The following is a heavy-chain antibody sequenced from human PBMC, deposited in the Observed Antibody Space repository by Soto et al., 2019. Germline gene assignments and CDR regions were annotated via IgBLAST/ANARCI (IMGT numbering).Heavy chain of an antibody. CDR1: GDSISTRSNY. J-gene: IGHJ6*02. CDR3: ARGRRRFLNYYYGMDV. D-gene: IGHD3-3*01. CDR2: IYHSGST. V-gene: IGHV4-39*07. Sequence: SETLSLTCTVSGDSISTRSNYWGWIRQPPGKGLEWIGKIYHSGSTNYNPSLKSRVTISVDTSKNQFSLKLSSVTAADTAVYYCARGRRRFLNYYYGMDVWGQGTTVTVSS.